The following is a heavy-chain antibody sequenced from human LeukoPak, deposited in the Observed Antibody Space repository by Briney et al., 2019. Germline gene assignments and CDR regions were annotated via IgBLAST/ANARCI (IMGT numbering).Heavy chain of an antibody. V-gene: IGHV4-30-4*08. CDR3: ARDTNWFDP. CDR1: GGSISSSSYY. Sequence: SETLSLTCTVSGGSISSSSYYWGWIRQPPGKGLEWIGYIYYSGSTYYNPSLKSRVTISVDTSKNQFSLKLSSVTAADTAVYYCARDTNWFDPWGQGTLVTVSS. J-gene: IGHJ5*02. CDR2: IYYSGST.